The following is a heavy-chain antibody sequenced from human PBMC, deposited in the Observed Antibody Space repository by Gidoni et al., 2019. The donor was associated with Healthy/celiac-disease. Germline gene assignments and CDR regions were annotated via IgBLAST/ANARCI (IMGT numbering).Heavy chain of an antibody. CDR1: GGSFSGYY. J-gene: IGHJ5*02. V-gene: IGHV4-34*01. CDR3: ARKIRQQLVRVVFSWFDP. Sequence: QVQLQQWGAGLLKPSETLSLTCAVYGGSFSGYYWSWIRQPPGKGLEWIGEINHSGSTNYNPSLKSRVTISVDTSKNQFSLKLSSVTAADTAVYYCARKIRQQLVRVVFSWFDPWGQGTLVTVSS. D-gene: IGHD6-13*01. CDR2: INHSGST.